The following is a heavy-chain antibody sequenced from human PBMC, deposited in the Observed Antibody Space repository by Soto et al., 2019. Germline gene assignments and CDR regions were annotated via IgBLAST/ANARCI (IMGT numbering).Heavy chain of an antibody. CDR1: GGSISSGGYY. Sequence: QVQLQESGPGLVKPSQTLSLTCTVSGGSISSGGYYWSWIRQHPGKGLEWIGYIYYSGSTYYNPSLKSRVTISVDTSKNHFSLKLSSVTAPDTAVYYCARSGYSYGPNPLLYWGQGTLVTVSS. V-gene: IGHV4-31*03. CDR3: ARSGYSYGPNPLLY. CDR2: IYYSGST. J-gene: IGHJ4*02. D-gene: IGHD5-18*01.